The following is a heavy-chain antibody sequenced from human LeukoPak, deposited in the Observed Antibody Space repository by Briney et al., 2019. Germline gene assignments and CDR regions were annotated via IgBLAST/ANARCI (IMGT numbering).Heavy chain of an antibody. J-gene: IGHJ4*02. V-gene: IGHV3-30*02. D-gene: IGHD2-2*01. CDR2: IRYDGSNE. CDR3: TKYANDFRDCSSTICFYY. Sequence: QSGGSLRLSCAASGFTFSNYGLHWVRQAPGKGLEWVALIRYDGSNEYYAESVKGRFTISRDESKSTLYLQMNSLTAEDTAVYYCTKYANDFRDCSSTICFYYWGQGTLVTVSS. CDR1: GFTFSNYG.